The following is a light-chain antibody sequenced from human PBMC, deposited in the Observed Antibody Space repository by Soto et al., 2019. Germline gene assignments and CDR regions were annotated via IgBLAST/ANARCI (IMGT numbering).Light chain of an antibody. J-gene: IGKJ2*01. CDR3: QQSYSTPET. Sequence: DIQMTQSPSSLSASVGERVTITCRASQSISSYLNWYQQKPGKAPKLLIYAASSLQSGVPSRFSGSGSGTDFTLTISSLQPEDFATYYWQQSYSTPETFGQGTKLEIK. CDR1: QSISSY. CDR2: AAS. V-gene: IGKV1-39*01.